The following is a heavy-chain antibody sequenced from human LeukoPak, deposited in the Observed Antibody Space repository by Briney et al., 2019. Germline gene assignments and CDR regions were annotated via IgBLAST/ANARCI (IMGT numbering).Heavy chain of an antibody. CDR2: IGTAGDT. Sequence: PGGSLRLSCAASGFTFSDYDMHWVRQATGKGLEWVSAIGTAGDTYYTGSVKGRFTISRENAKNSLYLQMNSLRAGDTAVYYCAGVAKERVGGVYYFDCWGQGTLVTVSS. CDR1: GFTFSDYD. D-gene: IGHD1-1*01. J-gene: IGHJ4*02. CDR3: AGVAKERVGGVYYFDC. V-gene: IGHV3-13*01.